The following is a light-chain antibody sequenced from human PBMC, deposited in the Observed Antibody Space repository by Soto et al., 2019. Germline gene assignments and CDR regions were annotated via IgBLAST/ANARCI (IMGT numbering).Light chain of an antibody. CDR1: SGHSSYA. CDR2: LNSDGSH. Sequence: QPVLTQSPSASASLGASVKLTCTLSSGHSSYAIAWHQQQPEKGPRYLIKLNSDGSHSEGDGIPDRFSGSSSGAERYLTISSLQAEDEADDYCQTWGTGFPRFGGGTKLTVL. V-gene: IGLV4-69*01. J-gene: IGLJ2*01. CDR3: QTWGTGFPR.